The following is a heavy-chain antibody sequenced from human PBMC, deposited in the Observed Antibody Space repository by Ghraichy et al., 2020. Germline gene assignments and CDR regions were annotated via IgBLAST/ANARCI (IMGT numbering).Heavy chain of an antibody. D-gene: IGHD6-19*01. CDR1: GFIFSDYA. CDR3: AKARRGSGWTIGS. V-gene: IGHV3-23*01. Sequence: GGSLRLSCAASGFIFSDYAMNWVRQAPGKGLEWISAISGSGNSTYYADSLKGRFTISRDNSKNTLYLQMNSLRADDTAVYYCAKARRGSGWTIGSWGQGTLVTVSS. CDR2: ISGSGNST. J-gene: IGHJ5*02.